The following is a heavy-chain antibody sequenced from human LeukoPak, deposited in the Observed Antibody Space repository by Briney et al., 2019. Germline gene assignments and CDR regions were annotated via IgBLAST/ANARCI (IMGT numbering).Heavy chain of an antibody. Sequence: SETLSLTCTVSGGSISSGSYYWSWIRRPAGKGLEWIGRIYTSGSTNYNPSLKSRVTISVDTPKNQFSLKLSSVTAADTAVYYCAGARAEYFQHWGQGTLVTVSS. CDR2: IYTSGST. CDR1: GGSISSGSYY. V-gene: IGHV4-61*02. J-gene: IGHJ1*01. CDR3: AGARAEYFQH.